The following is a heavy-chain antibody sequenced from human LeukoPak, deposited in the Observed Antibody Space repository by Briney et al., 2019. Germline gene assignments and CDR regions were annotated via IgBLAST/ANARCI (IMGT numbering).Heavy chain of an antibody. D-gene: IGHD3-10*01. CDR2: IKQDGSEK. J-gene: IGHJ6*02. Sequence: GGSLRLSCAASGFTFSSYWMSWVRQAPGKGLEWVANIKQDGSEKYYVDSVKGRFTISRDNAKNSLYLQMNSLRAEDTAVYYCARDHDYYGSGSLGMDVWGQGTTVTVSS. V-gene: IGHV3-7*01. CDR3: ARDHDYYGSGSLGMDV. CDR1: GFTFSSYW.